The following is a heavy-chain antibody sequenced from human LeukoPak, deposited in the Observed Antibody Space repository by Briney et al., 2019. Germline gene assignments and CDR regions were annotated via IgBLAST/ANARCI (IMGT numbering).Heavy chain of an antibody. CDR2: VSSDETTK. J-gene: IGHJ4*02. D-gene: IGHD4-23*01. V-gene: IGHV3-30-3*02. Sequence: GGSLRLSCAASGFTFTNYAIHWVRQAPGKGLEWLAVVSSDETTKFYADSVKGQFTISRDNSKNTVYLQMDSLRTEDTAVYYRMKKGGNNGRYDYFDYWGQGTLVTVPS. CDR3: MKKGGNNGRYDYFDY. CDR1: GFTFTNYA.